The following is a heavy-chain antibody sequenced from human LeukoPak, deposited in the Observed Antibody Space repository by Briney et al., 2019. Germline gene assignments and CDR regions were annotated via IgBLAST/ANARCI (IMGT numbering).Heavy chain of an antibody. Sequence: ASVKVSCKASGDTFSSYAISWVRQAPGQGLEWMGRIIPILGIANYAQKFQGRVTIAADKSTSTAYMELSSLRSEDTAVYYCARRYCSGGSCYSIAAFDIWGQGTMVTVSS. J-gene: IGHJ3*02. V-gene: IGHV1-69*04. CDR3: ARRYCSGGSCYSIAAFDI. D-gene: IGHD2-15*01. CDR1: GDTFSSYA. CDR2: IIPILGIA.